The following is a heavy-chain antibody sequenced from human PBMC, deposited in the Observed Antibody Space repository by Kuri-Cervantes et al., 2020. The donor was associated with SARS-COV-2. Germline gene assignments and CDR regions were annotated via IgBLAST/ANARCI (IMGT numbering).Heavy chain of an antibody. V-gene: IGHV3-48*03. CDR3: AKDPVSYYDASGYSYFDN. J-gene: IGHJ4*01. D-gene: IGHD3-22*01. CDR1: GFTFSSYE. Sequence: GGSLRLSCAASGFTFSSYEMNWVRQAPGKGLEWVSYISSSGSKIYYADSVKGRFTISRDNAKNSLYLQMNSLRVDDTAVFYCAKDPVSYYDASGYSYFDNWGQGTLVTVSS. CDR2: ISSSGSKI.